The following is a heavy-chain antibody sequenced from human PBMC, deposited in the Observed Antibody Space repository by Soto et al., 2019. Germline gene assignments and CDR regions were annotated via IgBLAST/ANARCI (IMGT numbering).Heavy chain of an antibody. J-gene: IGHJ4*02. CDR1: GGTVSRYG. D-gene: IGHD1-1*01. CDR2: ISGSGGGT. Sequence: GGAVRLSCESSGGTVSRYGRRWVRQATGKGLEWVSAISGSGGGTNYADSVKGRFTISRDNSKNTLYLQMNSLRADDTAVYYCAKDAIPRNDVWDYFEFGSREPWSPSP. CDR3: AKDAIPRNDVWDYFEF. V-gene: IGHV3-23*01.